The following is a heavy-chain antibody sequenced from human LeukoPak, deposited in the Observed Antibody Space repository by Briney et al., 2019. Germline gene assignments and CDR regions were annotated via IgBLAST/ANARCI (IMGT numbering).Heavy chain of an antibody. D-gene: IGHD2-2*01. J-gene: IGHJ6*02. Sequence: PSETLSLTCTVSGGSISSGGYYWSWIRQQPGRGLEWVGYIYNSGSAYCNQFLKSRHALSVDTSKNQFPLQLSSVTAADTDVYYCARGTPPDYGMDVWGQGTTVTVSS. V-gene: IGHV4-31*03. CDR2: IYNSGSA. CDR1: GGSISSGGYY. CDR3: ARGTPPDYGMDV.